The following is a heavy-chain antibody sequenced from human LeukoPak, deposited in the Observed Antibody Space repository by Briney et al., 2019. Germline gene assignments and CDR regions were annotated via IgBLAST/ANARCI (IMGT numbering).Heavy chain of an antibody. Sequence: ASVTVSCKASGYTFTSYDINWVRQATGQGLEWMGWMNPNSGNTGYAQKFQGRVTTTKNTSISTAYMELSSLRSEDTAVYYCARRVAAAGTDWFDPWGQGTLVTVSS. CDR1: GYTFTSYD. J-gene: IGHJ5*02. D-gene: IGHD6-13*01. CDR3: ARRVAAAGTDWFDP. V-gene: IGHV1-8*01. CDR2: MNPNSGNT.